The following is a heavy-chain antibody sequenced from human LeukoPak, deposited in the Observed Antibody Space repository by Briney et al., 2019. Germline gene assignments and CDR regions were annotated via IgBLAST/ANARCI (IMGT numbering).Heavy chain of an antibody. CDR3: ARDIKYYYDSSGYYNWFDP. CDR2: ISSSSYI. CDR1: GFTFSSYS. D-gene: IGHD3-22*01. V-gene: IGHV3-21*01. Sequence: GGSLRLSCAASGFTFSSYSMNWVRQAPGKGLEWVSSISSSSYIYYADSVKGRFTISRDNAKNSLYLQMNSLRAEDTAVYYCARDIKYYYDSSGYYNWFDPWGQGTLVTVSS. J-gene: IGHJ5*02.